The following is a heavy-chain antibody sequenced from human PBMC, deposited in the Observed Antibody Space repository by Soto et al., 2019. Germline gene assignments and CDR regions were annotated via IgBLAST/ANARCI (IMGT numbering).Heavy chain of an antibody. D-gene: IGHD5-18*01. CDR3: ATSRADTAMGSYYYYYGMDV. CDR1: GGTFSSYA. V-gene: IGHV1-69*12. Sequence: QVQLVQSGAGVKKPGSSVKVSCKASGGTFSSYAISWVRQAPGQGLEWMGGITPIFGTANYAQKFQGRVTITADESTSTAYMELSSLRSEDTAVYYCATSRADTAMGSYYYYYGMDVWGQGTTVTVSS. J-gene: IGHJ6*02. CDR2: ITPIFGTA.